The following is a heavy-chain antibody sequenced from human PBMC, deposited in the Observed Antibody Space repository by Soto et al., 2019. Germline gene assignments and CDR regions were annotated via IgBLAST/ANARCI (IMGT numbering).Heavy chain of an antibody. CDR2: IYYSGST. CDR1: GGSISSSSYY. CDR3: ARGGSYSYWYFDL. D-gene: IGHD1-26*01. Sequence: QLQLQESGPGLVKPSETLSLTCTVSGGSISSSSYYWGWIRQPPGKGLEWIGSIYYSGSTYYNPSLWSRVXLSAGXXKNQFSLKLSAVTAADTAVYYWARGGSYSYWYFDLWGRGTLVTVSS. V-gene: IGHV4-39*01. J-gene: IGHJ2*01.